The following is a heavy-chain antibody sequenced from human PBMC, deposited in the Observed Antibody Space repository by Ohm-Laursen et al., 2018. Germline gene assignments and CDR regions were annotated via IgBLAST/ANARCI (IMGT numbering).Heavy chain of an antibody. V-gene: IGHV3-30*18. J-gene: IGHJ4*02. CDR3: AKDPPRGIAAAGTVY. Sequence: SLRLSCAASGFTLRSYVMHWVRQAPGKGLEWVAVMSDDGSNKYYAASVRGRFTLSRDNSKNTMYLQMKSLRAEDTAVYYCAKDPPRGIAAAGTVYWGQGTLVTVSS. CDR1: GFTLRSYV. D-gene: IGHD6-13*01. CDR2: MSDDGSNK.